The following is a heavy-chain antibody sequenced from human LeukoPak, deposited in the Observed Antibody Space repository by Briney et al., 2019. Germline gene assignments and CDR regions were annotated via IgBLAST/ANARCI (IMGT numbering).Heavy chain of an antibody. D-gene: IGHD6-13*01. J-gene: IGHJ4*02. CDR3: ASGSSRWAYYFDY. Sequence: GGSLRLSCAASGFTFSSYSMNWVRQAPGKGLEWVSSISSSSSYIYYADSVKGRFTISRDNAKNSLYLQMNSLRAEDTAVYYCASGSSRWAYYFDYWGQGTLVTVSS. CDR1: GFTFSSYS. V-gene: IGHV3-21*01. CDR2: ISSSSSYI.